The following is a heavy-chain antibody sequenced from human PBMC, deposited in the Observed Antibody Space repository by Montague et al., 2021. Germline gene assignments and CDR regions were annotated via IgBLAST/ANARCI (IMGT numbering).Heavy chain of an antibody. CDR3: ARMLGYCSGGHCYSNWFDS. CDR2: IYHAGST. J-gene: IGHJ5*01. D-gene: IGHD2-15*01. V-gene: IGHV4-4*02. Sequence: SETLSLTCAVSGGSIISSNWWSWVRQSPGKGLEWIGEIYHAGSTNYNPSLKSRLTISLDKSNNQVSLNLTSVAAADMAVYYCARMLGYCSGGHCYSNWFDSWGQGTLVTASS. CDR1: GGSIISSNW.